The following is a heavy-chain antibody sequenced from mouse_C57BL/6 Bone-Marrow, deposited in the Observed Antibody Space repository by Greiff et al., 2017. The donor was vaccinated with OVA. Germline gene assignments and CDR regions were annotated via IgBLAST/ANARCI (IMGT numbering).Heavy chain of an antibody. CDR3: ASGREYYGSRHNAFDV. CDR2: IYPRSGNT. Sequence: QVQLQQSGAELVRPGASVKMSCKASGYTFTGYGISWVKQSPGQGLEWIGEIYPRSGNTYYNEKFKGKATLTADKSSSTAYMELRSLTSEDSAVXFYASGREYYGSRHNAFDVWGTGTTVTVAT. V-gene: IGHV1-81*01. D-gene: IGHD1-1*01. J-gene: IGHJ1*03. CDR1: GYTFTGYG.